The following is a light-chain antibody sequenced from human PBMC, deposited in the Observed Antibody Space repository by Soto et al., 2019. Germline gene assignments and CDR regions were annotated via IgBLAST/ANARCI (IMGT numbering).Light chain of an antibody. CDR3: SSYAGSNIV. J-gene: IGLJ1*01. CDR1: SSDVGGYNY. Sequence: QSALTQPPSASGSPGQSVTISCTGTSSDVGGYNYVPWYQQHPGKAPKLMIYEVSKRPSGVPDRFSGSKSGNTASLTVSGLQAEDEADYYCSSYAGSNIVFGTGTKLTVL. V-gene: IGLV2-8*01. CDR2: EVS.